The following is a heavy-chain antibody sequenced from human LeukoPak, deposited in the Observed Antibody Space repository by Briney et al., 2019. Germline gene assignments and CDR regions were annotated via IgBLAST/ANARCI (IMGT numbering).Heavy chain of an antibody. CDR2: SRNKADRYTT. J-gene: IGHJ4*02. D-gene: IGHD1-14*01. V-gene: IGHV3-72*01. CDR3: VRGYNSFDS. CDR1: GFTLSDYY. Sequence: GGSLRLSCVASGFTLSDYYMDWVRQAPGRGLEWVARSRNKADRYTTIYAASVKGRFTISRDESKSPLYLQMDTLKTEDTAVYYCVRGYNSFDSWGQGTLVTVSS.